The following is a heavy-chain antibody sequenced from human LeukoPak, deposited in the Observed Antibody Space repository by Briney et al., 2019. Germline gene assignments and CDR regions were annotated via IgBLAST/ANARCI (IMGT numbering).Heavy chain of an antibody. V-gene: IGHV3-64D*06. CDR2: ISSNGGST. D-gene: IGHD3-10*01. Sequence: GGSLRLSCSASGFTFSSYAMHWVRQAPGKGLEYVSAISSNGGSTYYADSVKGRFTISRDNSKNTLYLQMSSLRAEDTAVYCCVVTMVRGVAFDIWGQGTMVTVSS. CDR3: VVTMVRGVAFDI. J-gene: IGHJ3*02. CDR1: GFTFSSYA.